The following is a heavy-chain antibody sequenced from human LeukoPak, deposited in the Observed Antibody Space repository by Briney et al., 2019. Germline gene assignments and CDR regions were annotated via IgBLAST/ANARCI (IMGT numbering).Heavy chain of an antibody. CDR1: GFTFSSYA. V-gene: IGHV3-23*01. Sequence: GGSLRLSCAASGFTFSSYAMSWVRQAPGKGLEWVSAISVSGGSTYYADSVKGRFTLSRDNSKNTLYLQMNSLRAEDTAVCYCAKDCITTVRGVWNWFDPWGQGTLVTVSS. D-gene: IGHD3-10*01. J-gene: IGHJ5*02. CDR3: AKDCITTVRGVWNWFDP. CDR2: ISVSGGST.